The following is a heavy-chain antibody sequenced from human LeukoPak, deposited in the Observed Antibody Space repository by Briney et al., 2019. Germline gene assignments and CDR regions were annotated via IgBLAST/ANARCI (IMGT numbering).Heavy chain of an antibody. Sequence: SETLSLTCTVSGGSISNSNYYWGWIRQPPGKGLEWIGSIYYSGSTYYNPSLKSRVTISVDTSKNQFSLKLSSVTAADTAVYYCARRNIVVVPAALLFDYWGQGTLVTVSS. CDR2: IYYSGST. CDR1: GGSISNSNYY. V-gene: IGHV4-39*01. J-gene: IGHJ4*02. D-gene: IGHD2-2*01. CDR3: ARRNIVVVPAALLFDY.